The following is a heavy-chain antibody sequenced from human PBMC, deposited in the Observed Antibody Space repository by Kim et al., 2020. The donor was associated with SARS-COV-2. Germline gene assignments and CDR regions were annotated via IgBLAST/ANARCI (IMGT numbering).Heavy chain of an antibody. Sequence: YAQRFQGRVTITADESTSTAYMELSSLRSEDTAVYYCASGYYYDSSGYRYWGQGTLVTVSS. J-gene: IGHJ4*02. V-gene: IGHV1-69*01. CDR3: ASGYYYDSSGYRY. D-gene: IGHD3-22*01.